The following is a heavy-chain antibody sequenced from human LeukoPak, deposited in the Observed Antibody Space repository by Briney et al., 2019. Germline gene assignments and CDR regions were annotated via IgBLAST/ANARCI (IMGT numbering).Heavy chain of an antibody. CDR1: GFTFSNYW. CDR2: IQQHGSET. D-gene: IGHD3-22*01. Sequence: GGSLRLSCEGSGFTFSNYWMSWVRQAPGKGLEWVANIQQHGSETYYGDSVKGRFTISRDNAKNSLYLQMNSLRAEDTAVYYCARDLRTYYYDSSGYTFDYWGQGTLVTVSS. J-gene: IGHJ4*02. CDR3: ARDLRTYYYDSSGYTFDY. V-gene: IGHV3-7*01.